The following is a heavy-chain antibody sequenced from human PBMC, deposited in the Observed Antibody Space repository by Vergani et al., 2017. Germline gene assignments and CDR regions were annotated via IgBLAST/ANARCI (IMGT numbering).Heavy chain of an antibody. CDR1: GFTSSYYG. CDR3: ATDRYSGSYSAGAFDR. Sequence: QVHLVESGGGVVQPGRSLRLSCVVSGFTSSYYGMHWVRQAPGKGLEWVAVISYDGTQKYYADSVKGRFTISRDNSKSTLYLQMNSLRTEDTAVYYCATDRYSGSYSAGAFDRWGEGTMVTVCS. D-gene: IGHD1-26*01. J-gene: IGHJ3*02. CDR2: ISYDGTQK. V-gene: IGHV3-30*03.